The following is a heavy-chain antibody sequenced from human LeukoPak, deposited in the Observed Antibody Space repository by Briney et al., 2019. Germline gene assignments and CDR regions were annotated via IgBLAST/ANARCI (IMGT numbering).Heavy chain of an antibody. CDR3: ARLSSLANIAARGRTWLDT. V-gene: IGHV4-59*01. CDR1: GGSINNSY. CDR2: IYYSGST. J-gene: IGHJ5*02. D-gene: IGHD6-6*01. Sequence: SETLSLTCTVSGGSINNSYWTWIRQPPGKGLEWIGHIYYSGSTNYSPSLKSRGTISVDTSKNQFSLRLSSVTAADTAVYSCARLSSLANIAARGRTWLDTGGQGSLVTVSS.